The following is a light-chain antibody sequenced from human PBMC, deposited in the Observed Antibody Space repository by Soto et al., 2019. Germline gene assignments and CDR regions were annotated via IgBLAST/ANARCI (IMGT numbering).Light chain of an antibody. V-gene: IGKV3-20*01. CDR3: QQYGNSRWT. CDR1: QSVDSSY. Sequence: EIVWTQSPGTLSLSPGERATLSCRASQSVDSSYLAWYHQRPGQAPRLLIYGASSRATGIPDRFSGSGSGTDFTLTISRLEPEDFAVYFCQQYGNSRWTFGQGTKVDI. J-gene: IGKJ1*01. CDR2: GAS.